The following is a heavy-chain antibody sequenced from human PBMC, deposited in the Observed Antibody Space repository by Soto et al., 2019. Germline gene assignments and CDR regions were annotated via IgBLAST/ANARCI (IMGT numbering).Heavy chain of an antibody. CDR2: VVHRGTT. D-gene: IGHD2-21*02. Sequence: QVQLQESGPGLVKPSGTLSLTCAVSGASISDNNWWSWVRQPPGKGLEWIGEVVHRGTTNHNPSLRSRVTISMDKSKNQISLTLSSVTAADSVVYYCARHIGVTRTRCFDYWGQGTLVTVSS. V-gene: IGHV4-4*02. J-gene: IGHJ4*02. CDR1: GASISDNNW. CDR3: ARHIGVTRTRCFDY.